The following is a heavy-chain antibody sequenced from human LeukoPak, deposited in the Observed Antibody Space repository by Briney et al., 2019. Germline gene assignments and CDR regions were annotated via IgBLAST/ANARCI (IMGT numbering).Heavy chain of an antibody. J-gene: IGHJ4*02. Sequence: PGGSLRLSCAASGFTFSDYYMSWIRQAPGKGLEWVSYISSSGSTIYYADSVKGRFTISRDNAKNSLYLQMNSLRAEDTAVYYCARDLRGGYYYDSSGSDPFDYWGQGTLVTVSS. CDR3: ARDLRGGYYYDSSGSDPFDY. D-gene: IGHD3-22*01. V-gene: IGHV3-11*01. CDR2: ISSSGSTI. CDR1: GFTFSDYY.